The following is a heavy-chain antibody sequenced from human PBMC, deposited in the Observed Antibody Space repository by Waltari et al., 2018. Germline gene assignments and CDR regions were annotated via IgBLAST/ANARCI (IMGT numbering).Heavy chain of an antibody. J-gene: IGHJ4*02. Sequence: EVQLVESGGGLVKPGGSLRLSCAASGFTFSSYSMNWVRQAPGKGLGWVSSISSSSSYIYYADSVKGRFTIPRDNAKNSLYLQMNSLRAEDTAVYYCARDGITFGGMWGQGTLVTVSS. V-gene: IGHV3-21*01. CDR3: ARDGITFGGM. CDR1: GFTFSSYS. CDR2: ISSSSSYI. D-gene: IGHD3-16*01.